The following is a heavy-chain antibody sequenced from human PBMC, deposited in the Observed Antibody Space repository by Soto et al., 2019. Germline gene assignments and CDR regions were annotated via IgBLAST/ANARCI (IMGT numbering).Heavy chain of an antibody. Sequence: SETLSLTCTVSSASISSSRYYWGWIRQPPGKGLQWIGRIYYTETTYYSPSLKSRVTISVDTSKNQFSLRLSSVTAADTAVYYCASGSYDFWSDSYWSYFDYGGRGTLVT. J-gene: IGHJ4*02. CDR2: IYYTETT. V-gene: IGHV4-39*07. CDR1: SASISSSRYY. CDR3: ASGSYDFWSDSYWSYFDY. D-gene: IGHD3-3*01.